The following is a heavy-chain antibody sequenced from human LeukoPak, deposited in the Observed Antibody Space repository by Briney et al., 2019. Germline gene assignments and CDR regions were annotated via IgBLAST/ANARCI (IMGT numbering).Heavy chain of an antibody. V-gene: IGHV4-39*01. D-gene: IGHD6-19*01. J-gene: IGHJ4*02. CDR2: VYYSGST. Sequence: SSETLSLTCTVSGGSINSSNYYWGWIRQPPGKGLEWIGSVYYSGSTYYNPSLKSRVTISVDTAKNQFSLSLNSVTAADTAVYYCALSGSGWPVIRYYFDCWGQGLLVTVSS. CDR1: GGSINSSNYY. CDR3: ALSGSGWPVIRYYFDC.